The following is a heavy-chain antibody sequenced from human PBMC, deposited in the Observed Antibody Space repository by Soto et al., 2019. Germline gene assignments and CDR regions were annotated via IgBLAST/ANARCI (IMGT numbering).Heavy chain of an antibody. V-gene: IGHV3-20*04. D-gene: IGHD6-19*01. Sequence: EVQLVESGGGVVRPGGSLRLSCAASGFTFDDHGMTWVRQAPGKGREWVSGITWNGATTGYADYVKGRFTISRDNAKNSLYLQMNSLRVEDTALYYCARDGGVVVAVDAFDVWGQGTMVTVSS. CDR1: GFTFDDHG. CDR3: ARDGGVVVAVDAFDV. J-gene: IGHJ3*01. CDR2: ITWNGATT.